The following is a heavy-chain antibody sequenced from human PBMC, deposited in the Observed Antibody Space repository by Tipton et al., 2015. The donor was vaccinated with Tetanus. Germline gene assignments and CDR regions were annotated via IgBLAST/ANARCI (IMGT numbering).Heavy chain of an antibody. Sequence: TLSLTCTVSGDSVSSGGYDWGSIRQSPGKGLELIGYTSNTGSTSYNPSLQSRVSMSVDTSKNQFSLRLSSVTAADTAVYYCARIVRMGDFSFFDSWGLGTLVTASS. CDR3: ARIVRMGDFSFFDS. D-gene: IGHD3-16*01. J-gene: IGHJ4*02. V-gene: IGHV4-61*08. CDR2: TSNTGST. CDR1: GDSVSSGGYD.